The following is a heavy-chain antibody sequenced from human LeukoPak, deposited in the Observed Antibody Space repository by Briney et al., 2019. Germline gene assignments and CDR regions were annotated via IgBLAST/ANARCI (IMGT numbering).Heavy chain of an antibody. CDR2: ISWNSGSI. D-gene: IGHD3-22*01. J-gene: IGHJ6*02. CDR3: AKDMKGDSSGYYNYYYYYGMDV. Sequence: GGSLRLSCAASGFTFDDYAMHWVRQAPGKGLEWVSGISWNSGSIGYADSVKGRFTISRDNAKNSLYLQMNSLRAEDTVLYYCAKDMKGDSSGYYNYYYYYGMDVWGQGTTVTVSS. V-gene: IGHV3-9*01. CDR1: GFTFDDYA.